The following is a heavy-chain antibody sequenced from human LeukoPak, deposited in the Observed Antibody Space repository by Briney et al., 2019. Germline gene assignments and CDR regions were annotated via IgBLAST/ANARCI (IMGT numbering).Heavy chain of an antibody. V-gene: IGHV3-30*18. CDR2: ISYDGSEK. D-gene: IGHD6-19*01. J-gene: IGHJ5*01. CDR3: AKPISGGLAVTADWFDP. CDR1: GFIFSSSG. Sequence: GGSLRLSCTVSGFIFSSSGIHWVRQAPGKGLVWVAGISYDGSEKYYAESVKGRFTISRDNSKNTLYLQLNTLRAEDTAVYYCAKPISGGLAVTADWFDPWGQGTLVVVSS.